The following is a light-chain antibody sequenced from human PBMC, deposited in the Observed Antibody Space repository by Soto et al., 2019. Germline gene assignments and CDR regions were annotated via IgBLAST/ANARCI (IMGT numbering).Light chain of an antibody. CDR1: RSNIGNNI. J-gene: IGLJ3*02. CDR2: RTE. V-gene: IGLV1-44*01. Sequence: QSGLTQPPSASGTPGQVITISCTGSRSNIGNNIVTWYQQLPGAAPKVVIYRTEQRPSGIPDGFSGSKSGTSASLAISGLQPEDEADYYCGVWDDTGTGRWVFGGGTKLTVL. CDR3: GVWDDTGTGRWV.